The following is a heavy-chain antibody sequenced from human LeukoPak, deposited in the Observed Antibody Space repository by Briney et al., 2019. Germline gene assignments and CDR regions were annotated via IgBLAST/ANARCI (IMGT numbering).Heavy chain of an antibody. Sequence: SETLSLSCNVSGVSISSDKYYWSWIRQRPGKGLEWIGYMYYSGSTSYNPSLKSRVSISLDSPKNQFSLRLSSVTAADTAVYYCATPYCGTISCLDVFDIWGQGTMVTVSS. D-gene: IGHD2-21*01. V-gene: IGHV4-31*03. CDR1: GVSISSDKYY. CDR3: ATPYCGTISCLDVFDI. J-gene: IGHJ3*02. CDR2: MYYSGST.